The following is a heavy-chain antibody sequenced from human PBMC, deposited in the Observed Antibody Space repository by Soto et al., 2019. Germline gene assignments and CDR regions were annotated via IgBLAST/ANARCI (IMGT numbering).Heavy chain of an antibody. J-gene: IGHJ6*02. CDR2: ISYDGSNK. V-gene: IGHV3-30*03. CDR3: ARSTSSTLNSYYGMDV. D-gene: IGHD6-6*01. CDR1: GFTFNSYG. Sequence: QVQLAESGGGVVQPGRSLRLSCAASGFTFNSYGMHWVRQAPGKGLEWVAVISYDGSNKYYTDSVKGRFTIARDNSKNTLYLQMNSLRIEDTAVFYCARSTSSTLNSYYGMDVWGQGTTVTVSS.